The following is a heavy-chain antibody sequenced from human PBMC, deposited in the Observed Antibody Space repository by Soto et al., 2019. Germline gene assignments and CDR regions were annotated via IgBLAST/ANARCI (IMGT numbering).Heavy chain of an antibody. D-gene: IGHD3-22*01. CDR2: IYYTGNT. CDR3: ARATYDSSTYYLDY. V-gene: IGHV4-30-4*01. CDR1: GASISGGDYY. Sequence: QVQLQESGPGLVKPSQTLSLTCTVSGASISGGDYYWTWIRQPPGKGLEWIGSIYYTGNTYSNPSLESRLSISVAPSNNQFALRLTAVSAADTAIYYCARATYDSSTYYLDYWGQGTLVTVSS. J-gene: IGHJ4*02.